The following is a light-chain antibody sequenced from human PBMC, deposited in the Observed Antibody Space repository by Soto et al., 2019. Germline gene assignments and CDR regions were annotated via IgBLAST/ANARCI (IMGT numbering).Light chain of an antibody. CDR3: QLYGSSPPRYT. V-gene: IGKV3-20*01. CDR1: QSVSSNY. Sequence: EIVLTQSPGTLYLSPGERATLSCRASQSVSSNYLAWYQQKRGQAPRLLIYAASARATGIPDRFSGSGSGTDFTLTISRLEPEDFAVYFWQLYGSSPPRYTFGQGTKLEIK. CDR2: AAS. J-gene: IGKJ2*01.